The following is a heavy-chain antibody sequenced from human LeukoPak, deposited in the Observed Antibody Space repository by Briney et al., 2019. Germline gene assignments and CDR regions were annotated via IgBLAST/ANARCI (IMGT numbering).Heavy chain of an antibody. D-gene: IGHD1-7*01. V-gene: IGHV4-39*07. CDR1: GDSISSSSYY. CDR2: INHSGST. J-gene: IGHJ4*02. Sequence: SETLSLTCSVSGDSISSSSYYWGWIRQPPGKGLEWIGEINHSGSTNYNPSLKSRVTISVDTSKNQFSLKLSSVTAADTAVYYCARTGITGTSGGSDYWGQGTLVTVSS. CDR3: ARTGITGTSGGSDY.